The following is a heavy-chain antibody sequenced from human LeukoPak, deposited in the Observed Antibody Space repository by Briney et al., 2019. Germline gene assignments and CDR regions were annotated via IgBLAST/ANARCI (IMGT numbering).Heavy chain of an antibody. CDR1: GVSFRDYY. CDR3: ARRHDYGDS. J-gene: IGHJ4*02. CDR2: ISSSGSTT. V-gene: IGHV3-11*01. Sequence: GGSLRLSCAASGVSFRDYYMSWIRQAPGKGLEGVSYISSSGSTTYYADSVKGRFTISRDNAKYSLYLQMNSLRAEDTAVYFCARRHDYGDSWGQGTLVTVSS.